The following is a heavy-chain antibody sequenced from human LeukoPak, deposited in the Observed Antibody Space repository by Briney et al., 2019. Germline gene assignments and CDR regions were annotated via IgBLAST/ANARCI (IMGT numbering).Heavy chain of an antibody. CDR3: AKVYMPAPAQGEGYDAFDI. Sequence: QPGGSLRLSCAASGFTFDDYAMHWVRQAPGKGLEWVSLISGDGGSTYYADSVKGRFTISRDNSRNSLYLQMNSLRTEDTALHYCAKVYMPAPAQGEGYDAFDIWGQGTMVTVSS. D-gene: IGHD6-13*01. CDR1: GFTFDDYA. J-gene: IGHJ3*02. V-gene: IGHV3-43*02. CDR2: ISGDGGST.